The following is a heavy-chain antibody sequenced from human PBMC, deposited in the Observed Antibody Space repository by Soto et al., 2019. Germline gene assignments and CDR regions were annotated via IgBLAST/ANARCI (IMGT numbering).Heavy chain of an antibody. Sequence: GASVKVSCKASGGTFSSYNIRWVRQAPGQRLEWMGRIIPILGIANYAQKFQGRVTITADKSMSTAYMELSSLRSEDTAVYYCARSLTSPTPGYYYYMDVWGKGTTVTVSS. J-gene: IGHJ6*03. CDR2: IIPILGIA. D-gene: IGHD3-16*01. CDR1: GGTFSSYN. V-gene: IGHV1-69*02. CDR3: ARSLTSPTPGYYYYMDV.